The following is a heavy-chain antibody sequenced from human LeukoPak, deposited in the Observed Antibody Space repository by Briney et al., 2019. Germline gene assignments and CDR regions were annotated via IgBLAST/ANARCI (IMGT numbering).Heavy chain of an antibody. CDR1: GFTFSSYW. J-gene: IGHJ5*02. V-gene: IGHV3-7*01. Sequence: PGGSLRLSCAASGFTFSSYWMSWVRQAPGKGLEWVANIKQDGSEKYYVDSVKGRFTISRDNAKNSLYLQMNSLRAEDTAVYYCARESFGWYCSGGSCYTIWFDPWGQGTLVTVSS. CDR3: ARESFGWYCSGGSCYTIWFDP. CDR2: IKQDGSEK. D-gene: IGHD2-15*01.